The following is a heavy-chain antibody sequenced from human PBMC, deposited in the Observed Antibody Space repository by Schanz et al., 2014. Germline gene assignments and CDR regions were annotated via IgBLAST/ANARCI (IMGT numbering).Heavy chain of an antibody. CDR2: ITAYNGDT. Sequence: QVQLVQSGAEVKKPGASVKVSCKASGYTFISYGIKWVRQAPGQGLEWMGWITAYNGDTNYALKLQGRVTITTDTSTGTAYMELRSLRSDDTALYYCTRGGYSYALSAFDIWGQGTMGTVSS. D-gene: IGHD5-18*01. J-gene: IGHJ3*02. CDR1: GYTFISYG. V-gene: IGHV1-18*01. CDR3: TRGGYSYALSAFDI.